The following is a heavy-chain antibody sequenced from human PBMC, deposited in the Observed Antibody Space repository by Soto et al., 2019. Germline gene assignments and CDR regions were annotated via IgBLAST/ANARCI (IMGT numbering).Heavy chain of an antibody. Sequence: QVQLVESGGGVVQPGRSLRLSCAASGFTFSSYGMHWVRQAPGKGLEWVAVIWYDGSNKYYADSVKGRFTISRDNSKNTLYLQMNSLRAEDTAVYYCARDEGEDTVGGVIDVFDYWGQGTLVTVSS. CDR2: IWYDGSNK. CDR1: GFTFSSYG. CDR3: ARDEGEDTVGGVIDVFDY. J-gene: IGHJ4*02. V-gene: IGHV3-33*01. D-gene: IGHD3-16*02.